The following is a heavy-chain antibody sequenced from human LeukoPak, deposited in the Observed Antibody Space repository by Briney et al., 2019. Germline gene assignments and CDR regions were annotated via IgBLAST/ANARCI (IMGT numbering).Heavy chain of an antibody. Sequence: SETLSLTCTVSGGSISSYYWSWIRQPPGKGLEWIGYIYTSGSTNYNPSLKSRVTISVDTSKNQFAQKLSCVTAADTAVYYCARHPNDGDANWFDPWGQGTLVTVSS. D-gene: IGHD5-24*01. CDR1: GGSISSYY. V-gene: IGHV4-4*09. CDR3: ARHPNDGDANWFDP. J-gene: IGHJ5*02. CDR2: IYTSGST.